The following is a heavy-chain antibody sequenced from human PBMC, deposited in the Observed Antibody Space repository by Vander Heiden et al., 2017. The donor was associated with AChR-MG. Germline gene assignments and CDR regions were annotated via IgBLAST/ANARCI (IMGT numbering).Heavy chain of an antibody. CDR3: AKDTCGIGDCYPAEYFQH. V-gene: IGHV3-23*01. CDR2: ISASGGNT. J-gene: IGHJ1*01. Sequence: EVQLLESGGGLVQPGGSLRLPCAASGFTFSRYALSGVRQAPGKGLEWVSSISASGGNTYYAASVKGRFTVSRDYSNNTLYLQMHSLRGEDTAVYYCAKDTCGIGDCYPAEYFQHWGQGTLVTVSS. CDR1: GFTFSRYA. D-gene: IGHD2-21*02.